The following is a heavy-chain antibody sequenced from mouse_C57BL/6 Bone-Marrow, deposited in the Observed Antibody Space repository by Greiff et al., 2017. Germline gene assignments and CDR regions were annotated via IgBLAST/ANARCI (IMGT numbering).Heavy chain of an antibody. J-gene: IGHJ1*03. CDR3: ARLFSILV. V-gene: IGHV1-81*01. CDR1: GYTFTSYG. CDR2: IDPRTGNT. Sequence: VQLQQSGAELARPGASVKLSCKASGYTFTSYGISWVKQRTGQGLEWLGAIDPRTGNTYYNQKFKGKATLTADKSSSTAYMELRSLTSGDSAVYCCARLFSILVWGTGTTVTVSS.